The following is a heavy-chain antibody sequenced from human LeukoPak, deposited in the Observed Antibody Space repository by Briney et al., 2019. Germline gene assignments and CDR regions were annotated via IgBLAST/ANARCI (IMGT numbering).Heavy chain of an antibody. CDR3: ARDQYGIAAASFDY. D-gene: IGHD6-13*01. CDR2: ISSSSSYI. CDR1: GFTFSSYS. Sequence: GGSLRLSCAASGFTFSSYSMNWVRQAPGKGLEWVSSISSSSSYIYYADSVKGRFTISRGNAKNSLYLQMNSLRAEDTAVYYCARDQYGIAAASFDYWGQGTLVTVSS. J-gene: IGHJ4*02. V-gene: IGHV3-21*01.